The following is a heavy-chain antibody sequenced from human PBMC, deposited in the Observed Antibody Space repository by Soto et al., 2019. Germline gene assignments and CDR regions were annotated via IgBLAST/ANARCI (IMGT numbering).Heavy chain of an antibody. CDR3: AKDRSSTSCYAFDY. CDR1: GFTLRNYA. D-gene: IGHD2-2*01. CDR2: ISGSGGTT. J-gene: IGHJ4*02. Sequence: SGGSLRLSCAASGFTLRNYAMSWARQAPGKGLEWVSAISGSGGTTHYADSVKGRFTISRDNSKNTLYLQMNSLRVEDTAVYYCAKDRSSTSCYAFDYWGQGSLVTVPS. V-gene: IGHV3-23*01.